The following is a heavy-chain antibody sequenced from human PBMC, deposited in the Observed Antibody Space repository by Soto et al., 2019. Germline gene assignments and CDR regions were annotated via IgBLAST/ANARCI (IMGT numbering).Heavy chain of an antibody. V-gene: IGHV1-3*01. CDR1: GYTFTSYA. J-gene: IGHJ4*02. CDR3: ARVGDFWSGYWEYYFDY. CDR2: INAGNGNT. D-gene: IGHD3-3*01. Sequence: CKASGYTFTSYAMHWVRQAPGQRLEWMGWINAGNGNTKYSQKFQGRVTITRDTSASTAYMELSSLRSEDTAVYYCARVGDFWSGYWEYYFDYWGQGTLVTVSS.